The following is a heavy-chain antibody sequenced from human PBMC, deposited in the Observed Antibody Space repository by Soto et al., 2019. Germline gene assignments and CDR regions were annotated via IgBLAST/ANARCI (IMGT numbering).Heavy chain of an antibody. V-gene: IGHV3-23*01. Sequence: GGSLRLSCAASGFTFSIYAMSWVRQAPGKGLEWVSGTSGSGGSTNYADSVKDRFTISRDNSKNTLHLQMSSLRAEDTAVYYCARERMVRGTNSYYYGMDVWXQGTTVTVSS. CDR2: TSGSGGST. D-gene: IGHD3-10*01. J-gene: IGHJ6*02. CDR1: GFTFSIYA. CDR3: ARERMVRGTNSYYYGMDV.